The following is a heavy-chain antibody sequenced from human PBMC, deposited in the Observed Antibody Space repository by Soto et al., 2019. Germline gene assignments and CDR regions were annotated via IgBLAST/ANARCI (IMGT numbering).Heavy chain of an antibody. CDR1: GGSLSTPVW. Sequence: QLQLQESGPGLVKPSGTLSLTCGVSGGSLSTPVWWSWVRLPPGKGLEWIGEVFHSGSANYNPSLRNRVTISLDKCTNQFSLRLSSVTAADTAVYYCARKAWTRLDYWGQGALVTVSS. V-gene: IGHV4-4*02. J-gene: IGHJ4*02. D-gene: IGHD1-1*01. CDR3: ARKAWTRLDY. CDR2: VFHSGSA.